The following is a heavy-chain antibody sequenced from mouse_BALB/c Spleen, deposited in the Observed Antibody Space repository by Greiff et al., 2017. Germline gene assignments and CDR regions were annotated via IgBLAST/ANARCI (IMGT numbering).Heavy chain of an antibody. CDR3: ARSPYYYGSSYYAMDY. V-gene: IGHV1-87*01. CDR2: IYPGDGDT. Sequence: QVQLQQSGAELARPGASVKLSCKASGYTFTSYWMQWVKQRPGQGLEWIRAIYPGDGDTRYTQKFKGKATLTADKSSSTAYMQLSSLASEDSAVYYCARSPYYYGSSYYAMDYWGQGTSVTVSS. CDR1: GYTFTSYW. D-gene: IGHD1-1*01. J-gene: IGHJ4*01.